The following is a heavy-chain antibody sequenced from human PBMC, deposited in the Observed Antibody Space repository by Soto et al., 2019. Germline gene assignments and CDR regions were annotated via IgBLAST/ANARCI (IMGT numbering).Heavy chain of an antibody. Sequence: LRLSCAASGFTFSSYDMHWVRQATGKGLEWVSAIGTAGDTYYPGSVKGRFTISRENAKNSLYLQMNSLRAEDTAVYYCARATHREPVRGVTVSFDYWGQGTLVTVSS. CDR2: IGTAGDT. D-gene: IGHD3-10*01. J-gene: IGHJ4*02. CDR3: ARATHREPVRGVTVSFDY. V-gene: IGHV3-13*01. CDR1: GFTFSSYD.